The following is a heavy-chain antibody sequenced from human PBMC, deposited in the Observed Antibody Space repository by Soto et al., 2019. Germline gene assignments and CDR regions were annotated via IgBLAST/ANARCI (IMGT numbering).Heavy chain of an antibody. CDR3: AAGYCSGGSCYEAGFDY. J-gene: IGHJ4*02. D-gene: IGHD2-15*01. CDR2: IIPIFGTA. CDR1: VGTFSSYA. V-gene: IGHV1-69*01. Sequence: QVQLVQSGAEVKKPGSSVKVSCKASVGTFSSYAISWVRQAPGQGLEWMGGIIPIFGTANYAQKFQGRVTISADESTTTAYMELSSLRSEDTAVYYCAAGYCSGGSCYEAGFDYWGQGTLVTVSS.